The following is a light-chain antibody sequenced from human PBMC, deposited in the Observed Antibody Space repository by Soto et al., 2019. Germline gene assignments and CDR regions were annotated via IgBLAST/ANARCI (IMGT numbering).Light chain of an antibody. CDR2: LGS. CDR3: MQALQTPIT. J-gene: IGKJ3*01. CDR1: QSLLHSNGYNY. Sequence: DIVMTQSPLSLPVTPGEPASISCRSSQSLLHSNGYNYLDWYLQKPGQSPQLLIYLGSNRASGVPDRFSGSRPGTDFTLKISRVEAEDVGVYYCMQALQTPITFGPGTKVDIK. V-gene: IGKV2-28*01.